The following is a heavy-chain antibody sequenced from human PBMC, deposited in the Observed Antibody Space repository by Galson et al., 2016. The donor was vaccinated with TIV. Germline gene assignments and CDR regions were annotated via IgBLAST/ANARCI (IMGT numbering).Heavy chain of an antibody. V-gene: IGHV4-39*01. Sequence: ETLSLTCTVSGGSLSSSTYYWGWIRQAPGKGLEWIGSSYYSGDTYYNPSLKSRLTVSVDTSKNHFSLKLNGVTATDTAVYYCARHREWELGAFDIWSQGTLVTVSS. CDR2: SYYSGDT. J-gene: IGHJ3*02. CDR3: ARHREWELGAFDI. D-gene: IGHD1-7*01. CDR1: GGSLSSSTYY.